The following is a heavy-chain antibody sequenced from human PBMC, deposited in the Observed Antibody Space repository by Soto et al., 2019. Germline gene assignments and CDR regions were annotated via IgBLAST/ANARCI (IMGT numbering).Heavy chain of an antibody. J-gene: IGHJ6*02. CDR2: ISGSGGST. Sequence: PGGSLRLSCAASGFTFSSYAMSWVRQAPGKGLEWVSAISGSGGSTYYADSVKGRFTISRDNSKNTLYLQMNSLRAEDTAVYYCAKAGRYYDILTGYPRAYYYGMDVWGQGTTVTVSS. CDR1: GFTFSSYA. D-gene: IGHD3-9*01. V-gene: IGHV3-23*01. CDR3: AKAGRYYDILTGYPRAYYYGMDV.